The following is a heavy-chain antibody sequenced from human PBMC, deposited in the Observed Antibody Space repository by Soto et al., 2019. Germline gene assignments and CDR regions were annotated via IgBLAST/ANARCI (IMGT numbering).Heavy chain of an antibody. Sequence: LRLSCAASGFTFSDYYMSWIRQAPGKGLEWVSYISSSSSYTDYADSVKGRFTISRDNAKNSLYLQMNSLRAEDTAVYYCARDYYDSSGYYPNSYYYGLDVWAQGTTVTVSS. J-gene: IGHJ6*02. CDR2: ISSSSSYT. CDR3: ARDYYDSSGYYPNSYYYGLDV. V-gene: IGHV3-11*06. CDR1: GFTFSDYY. D-gene: IGHD3-22*01.